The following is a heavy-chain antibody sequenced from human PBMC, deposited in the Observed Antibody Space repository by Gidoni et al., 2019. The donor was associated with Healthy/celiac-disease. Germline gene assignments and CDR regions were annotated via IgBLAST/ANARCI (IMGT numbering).Heavy chain of an antibody. CDR3: AREGGITMVRGAPHYYYYGMDV. CDR2: ISSSSSYI. CDR1: GFTVSSYS. V-gene: IGHV3-21*01. Sequence: EVQLVESGGGLVKPGGSLRRSCAASGFTVSSYSMNWVGQAPGKGLEWVSSISSSSSYIYYADSVKGRFTISRDNAKNSLYLQMNSLSAEDTAVYYCAREGGITMVRGAPHYYYYGMDVWGQGTTVTVSS. J-gene: IGHJ6*02. D-gene: IGHD3-10*01.